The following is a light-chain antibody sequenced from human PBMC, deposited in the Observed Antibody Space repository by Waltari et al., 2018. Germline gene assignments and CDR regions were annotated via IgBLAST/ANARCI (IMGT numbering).Light chain of an antibody. V-gene: IGKV3-20*01. Sequence: EIVLTKSPGSLSSSPGESVTLSCRASQSVSRAFAWYQQKPGQAPRLLIFGASNRATGIPDRFSGSGSETDFSLTISRLEPEDFAVYYCQHYVRLPATFGRGTKVEIK. CDR3: QHYVRLPAT. CDR1: QSVSRA. CDR2: GAS. J-gene: IGKJ1*01.